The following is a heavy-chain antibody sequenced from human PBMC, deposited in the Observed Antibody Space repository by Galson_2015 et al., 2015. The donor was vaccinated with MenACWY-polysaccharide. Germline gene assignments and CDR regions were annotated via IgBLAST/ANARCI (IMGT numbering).Heavy chain of an antibody. Sequence: SVKVSCKASGYTFTSYDINWVRQATGQGLEWMGWMNPNSGNTGYPQKFQGRVTMTRNTSISTAYMELSSLRSEDTAVYYCARVPAWDFLNVRGDGFDMWGQGTTVTVFS. J-gene: IGHJ3*02. CDR1: GYTFTSYD. CDR3: ARVPAWDFLNVRGDGFDM. V-gene: IGHV1-8*01. CDR2: MNPNSGNT. D-gene: IGHD3-9*01.